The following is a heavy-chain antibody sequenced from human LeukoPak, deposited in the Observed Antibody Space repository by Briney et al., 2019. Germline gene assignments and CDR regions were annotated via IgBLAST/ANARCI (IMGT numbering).Heavy chain of an antibody. CDR1: GGTFSSYA. J-gene: IGHJ6*03. CDR3: ARLEGGYSWNYYYMDV. CDR2: IIPIFGTA. D-gene: IGHD5-12*01. Sequence: GASVKVSCKDSGGTFSSYAISWVRQAPGQGLECMGGIIPIFGTANYAQKFQGRVTITTDESTSTAYMELSSLRSEDTAVYYCARLEGGYSWNYYYMDVWGKGTTVTVSS. V-gene: IGHV1-69*05.